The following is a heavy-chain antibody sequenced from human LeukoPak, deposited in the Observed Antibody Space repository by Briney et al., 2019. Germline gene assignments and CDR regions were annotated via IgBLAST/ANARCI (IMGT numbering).Heavy chain of an antibody. Sequence: SETLSLTCTVSGGSISSSSYYWGWIRQPAGKGLEWIGRIYTSGSTNYNPSLKSRVTMSVDTSKNQFSLKLSSVTAADTAVYYCARVGYCSGGSCDRDGFGYWGQGTLVTVSS. CDR1: GGSISSSSYY. CDR3: ARVGYCSGGSCDRDGFGY. CDR2: IYTSGST. V-gene: IGHV4-61*02. J-gene: IGHJ4*02. D-gene: IGHD2-15*01.